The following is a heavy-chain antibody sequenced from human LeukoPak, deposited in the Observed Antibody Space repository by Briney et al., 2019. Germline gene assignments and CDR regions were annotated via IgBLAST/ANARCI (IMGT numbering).Heavy chain of an antibody. CDR2: ISSGSSAI. CDR3: ARDKGTSYLSSFDY. J-gene: IGHJ4*02. V-gene: IGHV3-21*01. Sequence: GGSLRLSCEASGFTFTTYSMTWVRQAPGKGLEWVSIISSGSSAIFSADALKGRFTISRDDTKNLLYLDMNSLRAEDTAVYYCARDKGTSYLSSFDYWGQGTLVTVSS. CDR1: GFTFTTYS. D-gene: IGHD6-6*01.